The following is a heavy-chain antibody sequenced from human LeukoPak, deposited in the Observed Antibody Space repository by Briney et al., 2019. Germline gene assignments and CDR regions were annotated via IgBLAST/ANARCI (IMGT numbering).Heavy chain of an antibody. CDR2: INNSGST. V-gene: IGHV4-34*01. Sequence: PSETLSLTCGVYGGSFSGYYWSWIRQPPGKGLEWIGEINNSGSTNYNPSLKSRVTISVDTSKNQFSLKLRSVTAADTAVYYCVRDIAAAGGFDYWGQGTLVIVSS. J-gene: IGHJ4*02. CDR3: VRDIAAAGGFDY. CDR1: GGSFSGYY. D-gene: IGHD6-13*01.